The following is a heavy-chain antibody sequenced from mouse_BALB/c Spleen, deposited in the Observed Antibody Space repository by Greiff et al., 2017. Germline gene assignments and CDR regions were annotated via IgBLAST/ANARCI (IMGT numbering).Heavy chain of an antibody. J-gene: IGHJ4*01. Sequence: EVKLMESGPGLVKPSQSLSLTCTVTGYSITSDYAWNWIRQFPGNKLEWMGYISYSGSTSYNPSLKSRISITRDTSKNQFFLQLNSVTTEDTATYYCARSSPYYGSSYDYAMDYWGQGTSVTVSS. CDR2: ISYSGST. D-gene: IGHD1-1*01. V-gene: IGHV3-2*02. CDR1: GYSITSDYA. CDR3: ARSSPYYGSSYDYAMDY.